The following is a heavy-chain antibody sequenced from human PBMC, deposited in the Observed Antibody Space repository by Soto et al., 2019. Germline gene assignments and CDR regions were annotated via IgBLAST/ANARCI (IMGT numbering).Heavy chain of an antibody. CDR2: ISAYNGNT. CDR1: GYTFTSYY. J-gene: IGHJ4*02. D-gene: IGHD2-21*02. Sequence: ASVKVSCKASGYTFTSYYMHWVRQAPGQGLEWMGWISAYNGNTIYAQKLQGRVTITRDTSASTAYMELSSLRSEDTAVYYCARAWVVVTAPDYWGQGTLVTVSS. V-gene: IGHV1-18*04. CDR3: ARAWVVVTAPDY.